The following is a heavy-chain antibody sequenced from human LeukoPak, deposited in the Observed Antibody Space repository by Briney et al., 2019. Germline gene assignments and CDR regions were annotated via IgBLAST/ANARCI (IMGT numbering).Heavy chain of an antibody. CDR3: ARMSRNYVWGSYRPYHHPPFDY. D-gene: IGHD3-16*02. CDR2: TIPIFGTA. V-gene: IGHV1-69*13. CDR1: GGTFSSYA. Sequence: VKVSCKAPGGTFSSYAISWVRQAPGQGLEWMGGTIPIFGTANYAQKFQGRVTITADESTSTAYMELSSLRSEDTAVYYCARMSRNYVWGSYRPYHHPPFDYWGQGTLVTVSS. J-gene: IGHJ4*02.